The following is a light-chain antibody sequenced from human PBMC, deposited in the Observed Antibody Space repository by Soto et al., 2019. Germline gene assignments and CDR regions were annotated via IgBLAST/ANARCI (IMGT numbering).Light chain of an antibody. CDR2: EVS. CDR1: SSDVGAYNY. V-gene: IGLV2-14*01. CDR3: SSYTISSTWV. Sequence: QSALTQPASVSGSPGQSITISCTGTSSDVGAYNYVSWYQQHSGKAPKLMIYEVSNRPSGVSNRFSGSKSGNTASLTISGLQAEDESDYYCSSYTISSTWVFGGGTKLTVL. J-gene: IGLJ3*02.